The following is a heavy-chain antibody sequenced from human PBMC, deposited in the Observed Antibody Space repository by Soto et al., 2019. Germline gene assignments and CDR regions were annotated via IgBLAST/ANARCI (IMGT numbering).Heavy chain of an antibody. CDR2: IDGNGINK. CDR3: TKDYEFFAN. CDR1: GFTFGGHS. V-gene: IGHV3-23*01. J-gene: IGHJ1*01. Sequence: GGSLRLSCAGSGFTFGGHSMTWVRQAPGKGLEWVSAIDGNGINKYYADSVKGRFTISRDNSKNTLYLRMNSLGPEDTAVYFCTKDYEFFANWGKGTLVPVSS. D-gene: IGHD3-22*01.